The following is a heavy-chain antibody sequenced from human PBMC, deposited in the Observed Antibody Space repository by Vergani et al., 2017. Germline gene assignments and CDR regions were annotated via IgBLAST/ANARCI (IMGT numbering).Heavy chain of an antibody. Sequence: QVQLQESGPGLVKSSQTLSLTCRVSGVSINSRYYWTWVRQPAGKGLQWLGRVYFTGSTNYNPSLRSRLSLSIDTSLNEFSLKLHSVSADDSAMYFCARAEXSTNFYGQSYYLDYWGQGIPVTVSS. D-gene: IGHD2/OR15-2a*01. V-gene: IGHV4-4*07. J-gene: IGHJ4*02. CDR1: GVSINSRYY. CDR3: ARAEXSTNFYGQSYYLDY. CDR2: VYFTGST.